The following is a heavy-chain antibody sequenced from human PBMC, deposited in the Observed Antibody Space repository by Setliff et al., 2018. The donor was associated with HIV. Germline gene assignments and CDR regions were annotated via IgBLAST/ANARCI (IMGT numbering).Heavy chain of an antibody. CDR3: ARDSPQGWNRPRDMDV. CDR2: ISTTGDTT. D-gene: IGHD1-1*01. V-gene: IGHV3-11*04. CDR1: GFTFSDYY. J-gene: IGHJ6*03. Sequence: LRLSCAASGFTFSDYYMNWIRQAPGKGLEWVAYISTTGDTTYYADSVKGRFTISRDNAKNSLYLQMSSLRVEDTAVYYCARDSPQGWNRPRDMDVWGKGTTVTVSS.